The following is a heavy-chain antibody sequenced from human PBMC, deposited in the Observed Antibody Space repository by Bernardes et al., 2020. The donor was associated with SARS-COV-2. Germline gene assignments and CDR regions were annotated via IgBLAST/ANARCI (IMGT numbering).Heavy chain of an antibody. Sequence: ASVKVSCKASGYTFTGYYMHWVRQAPGQGLEWMGWINPNSGGTNYAQKFQGRVTMTRDTSISTAYMELSRLRSDDTAVYYCARSGTIFGVVMPLDYWGQGTLVTVSS. CDR1: GYTFTGYY. V-gene: IGHV1-2*02. D-gene: IGHD3-3*01. CDR2: INPNSGGT. J-gene: IGHJ4*02. CDR3: ARSGTIFGVVMPLDY.